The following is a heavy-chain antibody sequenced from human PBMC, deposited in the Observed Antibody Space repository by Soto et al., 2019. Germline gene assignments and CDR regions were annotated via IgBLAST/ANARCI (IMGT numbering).Heavy chain of an antibody. Sequence: GESLKISCKGSGYSFTSYWIGWVRQMPGKGLEWMGIIYPGDSDTRYSPSFQGQVTISAAKSISTAYLQWSSLKASDTAMYYCARGSGYYYYYFGMDVWGQGTTVTVSS. CDR3: ARGSGYYYYYFGMDV. CDR1: GYSFTSYW. J-gene: IGHJ6*02. CDR2: IYPGDSDT. D-gene: IGHD3-22*01. V-gene: IGHV5-51*01.